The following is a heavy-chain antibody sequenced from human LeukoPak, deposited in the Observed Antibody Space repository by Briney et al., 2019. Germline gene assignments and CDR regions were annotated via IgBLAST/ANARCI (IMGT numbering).Heavy chain of an antibody. CDR2: INPNSGDT. CDR3: ARGSGFYYDSTY. Sequence: ASVTVSFTASGYTFTVYYIHWVRQAPGQGREWMGWINPNSGDTNYAQKFQGRVTMTRDTSISTAYMELSRLRSDDTAVYYCARGSGFYYDSTYWGQGTLVTVSS. CDR1: GYTFTVYY. J-gene: IGHJ4*02. V-gene: IGHV1-2*02. D-gene: IGHD3-22*01.